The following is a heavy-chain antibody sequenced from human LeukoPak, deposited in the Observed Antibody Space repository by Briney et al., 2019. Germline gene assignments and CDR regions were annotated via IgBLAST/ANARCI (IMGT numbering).Heavy chain of an antibody. J-gene: IGHJ4*02. CDR1: EFTFSSYH. CDR2: ISSSSSYI. CDR3: AKDRDGSGSYLGYYFDY. Sequence: GGSLRLSCAASEFTFSSYHMNWARQAPGKGLEWVSFISSSSSYIYYADSVKGRFTISRDNSKNTLYLQMNSLRAEDTAVYYCAKDRDGSGSYLGYYFDYWGQGTLVTVSS. D-gene: IGHD3-10*01. V-gene: IGHV3-21*04.